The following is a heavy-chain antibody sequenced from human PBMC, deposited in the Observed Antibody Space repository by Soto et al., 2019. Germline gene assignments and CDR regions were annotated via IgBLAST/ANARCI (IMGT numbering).Heavy chain of an antibody. CDR3: ALQAKPGSYGFDY. CDR1: GFTFSSYA. CDR2: ISGSGGST. J-gene: IGHJ4*02. Sequence: AGGSLRLSCAASGFTFSSYAMSWVRQAPGKGLEWVSAISGSGGSTYYADSVKGRFTISRDNSKNTLYLQMNSLRAEDAAVYYCALQAKPGSYGFDYWGQGTLVTVS. D-gene: IGHD1-26*01. V-gene: IGHV3-23*01.